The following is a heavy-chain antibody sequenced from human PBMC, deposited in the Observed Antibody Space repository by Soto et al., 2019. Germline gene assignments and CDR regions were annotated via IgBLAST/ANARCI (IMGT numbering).Heavy chain of an antibody. Sequence: ASVKVSCKASGYTFTSYDINWVRQATGQGLEWMGWMNPNSGNTGYAQKLQGRVTMTTDTSTSTAYMELRSLRSDDTAVYYCARDLGGQIVDYWGQGTLVTVSS. CDR3: ARDLGGQIVDY. CDR2: MNPNSGNT. V-gene: IGHV1-8*01. D-gene: IGHD1-26*01. CDR1: GYTFTSYD. J-gene: IGHJ4*02.